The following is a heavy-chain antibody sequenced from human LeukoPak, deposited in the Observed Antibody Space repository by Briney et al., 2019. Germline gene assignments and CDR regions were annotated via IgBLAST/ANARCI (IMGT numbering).Heavy chain of an antibody. CDR2: INSDGSST. V-gene: IGHV3-74*01. Sequence: GGSLRLSCAASGFTLSSYWMHWVRQPPGKGLVWVSRINSDGSSTTYADSVKGRFTISRDNAKNTLYLQMNSLRDEDTAVYYCAREDDSWGPNNLDLWGQGTMVTVSS. CDR3: AREDDSWGPNNLDL. J-gene: IGHJ3*01. D-gene: IGHD7-27*01. CDR1: GFTLSSYW.